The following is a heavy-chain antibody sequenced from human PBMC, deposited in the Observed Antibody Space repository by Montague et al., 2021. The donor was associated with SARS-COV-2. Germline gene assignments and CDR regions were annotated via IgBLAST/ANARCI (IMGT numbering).Heavy chain of an antibody. Sequence: PALVKPTQTLTLTCTFSGSSLSTSGMCVSWIRQPPGKALEWLALIDWDDDKYYSTSLKTRLTTSKDTSKNQVVLTMTNMDPVDTATYYCARISAWYSSGWSAFDYWGQGTLVTVSS. CDR2: IDWDDDK. V-gene: IGHV2-70*01. CDR3: ARISAWYSSGWSAFDY. D-gene: IGHD6-19*01. CDR1: GSSLSTSGMC. J-gene: IGHJ4*02.